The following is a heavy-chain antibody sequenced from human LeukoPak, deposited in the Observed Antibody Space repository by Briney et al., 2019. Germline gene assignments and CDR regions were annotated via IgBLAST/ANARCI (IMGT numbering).Heavy chain of an antibody. CDR3: ARDRYESGTYSYFDL. V-gene: IGHV4-59*01. CDR1: GGSISSYY. Sequence: SETLSLTCTVSGGSISSYYWSWIRQPPGKGLEWIGYIFQSGSTNYNPSLKSRVTISGDTSRNQFSLKLRSVTAADTAVYFCARDRYESGTYSYFDLWGRGTLVTVSS. J-gene: IGHJ2*01. D-gene: IGHD1-26*01. CDR2: IFQSGST.